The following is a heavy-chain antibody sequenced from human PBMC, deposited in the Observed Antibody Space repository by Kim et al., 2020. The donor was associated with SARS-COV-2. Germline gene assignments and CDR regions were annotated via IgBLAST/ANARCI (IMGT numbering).Heavy chain of an antibody. V-gene: IGHV4-59*01. CDR3: ARDRSTWFDP. Sequence: STNYNPSLKSRVTISVDTSKNQFSLKLSSVTAADTAVYYCARDRSTWFDPWGQGTLVTVSS. J-gene: IGHJ5*02. CDR2: ST.